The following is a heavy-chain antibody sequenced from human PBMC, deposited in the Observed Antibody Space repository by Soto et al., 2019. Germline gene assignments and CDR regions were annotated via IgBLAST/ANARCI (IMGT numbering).Heavy chain of an antibody. D-gene: IGHD4-17*01. Sequence: QLQLQESGSGLVKPSQTLSLTCAVSGGSISSGGYSWSWIRQPPGKGLEWIGYIYHSGSTYYNPSLKSRVTISVDRSKNQFSLKLSSVTAADTAVYYCVREGTVTANAFDIWGQGTMVTVSS. CDR2: IYHSGST. V-gene: IGHV4-30-2*01. CDR3: VREGTVTANAFDI. J-gene: IGHJ3*02. CDR1: GGSISSGGYS.